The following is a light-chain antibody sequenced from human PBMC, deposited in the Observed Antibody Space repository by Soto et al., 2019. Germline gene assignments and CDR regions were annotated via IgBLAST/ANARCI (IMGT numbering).Light chain of an antibody. Sequence: QSVLTQPAFVSESPGQSITISCTGTSSDVGGYNYVSWYQQHPGKAPKLMIYEVSNRPSGVSNRFSGSKSGNTASLTISGLHAEDEADHYCSSYTSSSTPLVFGTGIYVTVL. CDR1: SSDVGGYNY. V-gene: IGLV2-14*01. CDR3: SSYTSSSTPLV. J-gene: IGLJ1*01. CDR2: EVS.